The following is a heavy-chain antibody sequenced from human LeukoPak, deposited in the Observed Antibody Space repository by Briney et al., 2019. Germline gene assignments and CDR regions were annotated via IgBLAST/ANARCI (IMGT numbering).Heavy chain of an antibody. D-gene: IGHD3-9*01. CDR2: IRGSSSAM. CDR1: GFSFSEHS. CDR3: ARDRDWSFDY. V-gene: IGHV3-48*04. J-gene: IGHJ4*02. Sequence: GGSLRLSCAASGFSFSEHSMNWVRQAPGKGLEWVSNIRGSSSAMNYADSVKGRFTISRDNTKNSLYLEMSSLRAEDTAVYYCARDRDWSFDYWGLGTLVSVSS.